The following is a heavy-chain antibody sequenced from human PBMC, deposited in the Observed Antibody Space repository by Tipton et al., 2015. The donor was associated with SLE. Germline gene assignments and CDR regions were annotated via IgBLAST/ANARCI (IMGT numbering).Heavy chain of an antibody. V-gene: IGHV4-39*01. J-gene: IGHJ4*02. D-gene: IGHD1-1*01. CDR1: GGSISSSSYY. CDR3: ARHAYDNSYFDS. Sequence: TLSLTCTVSGGSISSSSYYWGWIRQPPGKGLEWIGSIYYSGSTYYNPSLKSRVTISVDTFKSQFSLKLGSVTAADTAVYYCARHAYDNSYFDSWGQGTLVTVSS. CDR2: IYYSGST.